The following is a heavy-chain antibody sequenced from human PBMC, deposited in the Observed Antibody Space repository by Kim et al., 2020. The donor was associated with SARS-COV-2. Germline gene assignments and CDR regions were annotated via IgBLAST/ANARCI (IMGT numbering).Heavy chain of an antibody. D-gene: IGHD3-10*01. J-gene: IGHJ5*02. CDR3: AGSITMVRGPGPA. Sequence: NPSLKSRVTISVDTSKNQFSLKLSSVTAADTAVYYCAGSITMVRGPGPAWGQGTLVTVSS. V-gene: IGHV4-39*01.